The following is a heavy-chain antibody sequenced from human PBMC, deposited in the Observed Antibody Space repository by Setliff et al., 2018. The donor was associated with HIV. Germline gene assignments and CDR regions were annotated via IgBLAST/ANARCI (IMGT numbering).Heavy chain of an antibody. D-gene: IGHD2-15*01. V-gene: IGHV3-48*03. CDR2: INSYGSST. CDR3: ARAGVVEGYYYYYYMDV. J-gene: IGHJ6*03. Sequence: AGGSLRLSCAASGFIFSSYEMNWVRQAPGKGLEWVSYINSYGSSTYYADSVRGRFTISRDDAEKSVYLQMNSLRAEDTAVYYCARAGVVEGYYYYYYMDVWGKGTTVTVSS. CDR1: GFIFSSYE.